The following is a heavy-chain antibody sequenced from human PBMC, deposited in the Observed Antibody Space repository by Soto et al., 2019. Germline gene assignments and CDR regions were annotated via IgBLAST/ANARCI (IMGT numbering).Heavy chain of an antibody. D-gene: IGHD3-22*01. CDR3: ASSYYYDSSGLY. CDR2: INPSGGST. J-gene: IGHJ1*01. CDR1: GYTSTRNY. V-gene: IGHV1-46*01. Sequence: LQVSCKEPGYTSTRNYMHWVRQAPRQGLEWMGIINPSGGSTSYAQKFQCRVTMTRDTSTRTVYMELSSLRSEDTAVYYCASSYYYDSSGLYWGQGTPVTVS.